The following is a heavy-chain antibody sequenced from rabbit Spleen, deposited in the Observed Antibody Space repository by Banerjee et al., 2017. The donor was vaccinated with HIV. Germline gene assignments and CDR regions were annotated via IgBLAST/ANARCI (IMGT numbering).Heavy chain of an antibody. D-gene: IGHD4-1*01. CDR3: ARSYYLSGCDL. J-gene: IGHJ6*01. CDR2: LYSGSGST. CDR1: GLSLSSYD. V-gene: IGHV1S40*01. Sequence: QSLEESGGDLVKPGASLTLNCTVSGLSLSSYDMSWVRQATGKGLEWIGFLYSGSGSTYYASWAKGRFTISKTSSTTVTLQRTSLTAADTATYFCARSYYLSGCDLWGPGTRVTVS.